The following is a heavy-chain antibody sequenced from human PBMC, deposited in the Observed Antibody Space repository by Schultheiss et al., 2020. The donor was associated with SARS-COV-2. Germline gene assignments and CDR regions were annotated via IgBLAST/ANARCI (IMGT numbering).Heavy chain of an antibody. V-gene: IGHV1-18*01. D-gene: IGHD3-10*01. CDR3: ARVGRPFVVRGVRGAPFDP. Sequence: ASVKVSCKASGYIFSNYGMSWVRQAPGQGLEWMGWISAYNGNTNYAQKLQGRVTMTTDTSTSTAYMELRSLRSDDTAVYYCARVGRPFVVRGVRGAPFDPWGQGTLVTVSS. J-gene: IGHJ5*02. CDR1: GYIFSNYG. CDR2: ISAYNGNT.